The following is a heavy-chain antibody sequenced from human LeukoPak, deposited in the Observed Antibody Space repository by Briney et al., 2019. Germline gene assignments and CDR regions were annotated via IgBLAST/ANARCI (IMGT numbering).Heavy chain of an antibody. CDR2: IYYSGST. CDR1: GGSISSYY. CDR3: AREEIAVAGPHFDY. J-gene: IGHJ4*02. Sequence: SETLSLTCTVSGGSISSYYWSWLRQPPGKGLEWIGYIYYSGSTNYNPSLKSRVTISVDTSKNQFSLKLSSVTAADTAVYYCAREEIAVAGPHFDYWGQGTLVTVSS. D-gene: IGHD6-19*01. V-gene: IGHV4-59*01.